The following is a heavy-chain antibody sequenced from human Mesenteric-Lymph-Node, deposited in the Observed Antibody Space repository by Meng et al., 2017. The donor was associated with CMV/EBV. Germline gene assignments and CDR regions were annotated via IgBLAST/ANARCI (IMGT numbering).Heavy chain of an antibody. CDR3: ARSDVAASNYDSSGYYRN. CDR2: IYYSGST. J-gene: IGHJ4*02. CDR1: GGSITSGNYY. V-gene: IGHV4-61*01. D-gene: IGHD3-22*01. Sequence: GSLRLSCTVSGGSITSGNYYWGWIRQPPGKGLEWIGYIYYSGSTNYNPSLKSRVTISVDTSKNQFSLKLSSVTAADTAVYYCARSDVAASNYDSSGYYRNWGQGTLVTVSS.